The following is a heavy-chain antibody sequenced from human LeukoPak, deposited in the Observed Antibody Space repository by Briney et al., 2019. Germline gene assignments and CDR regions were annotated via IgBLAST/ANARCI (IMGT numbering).Heavy chain of an antibody. J-gene: IGHJ4*02. Sequence: GASVKVSCKASGYTFTSYDINWVRQATGQGLEWMGWMNPNSGNTGYAQKFQGRVTMTRNTSISTAYMELSSLRSEDTAVYYCARDPLVWGSYRSSAHIDYWGQGTLVTVSS. D-gene: IGHD3-16*02. CDR2: MNPNSGNT. V-gene: IGHV1-8*01. CDR1: GYTFTSYD. CDR3: ARDPLVWGSYRSSAHIDY.